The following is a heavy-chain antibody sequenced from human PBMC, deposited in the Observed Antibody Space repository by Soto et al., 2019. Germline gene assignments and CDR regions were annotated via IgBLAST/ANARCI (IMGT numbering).Heavy chain of an antibody. CDR1: GGSISSSSYY. J-gene: IGHJ4*02. CDR2: IYYSGST. V-gene: IGHV4-39*01. D-gene: IGHD1-7*01. Sequence: SETLSLTCTVSGGSISSSSYYWGWIRQPPGKGLEWIGSIYYSGSTYYNPSLKSRVTISVDTSKNQFSLKLSSVAAADTAVYYCARGNWNYGVYWGQGTLVTVSS. CDR3: ARGNWNYGVY.